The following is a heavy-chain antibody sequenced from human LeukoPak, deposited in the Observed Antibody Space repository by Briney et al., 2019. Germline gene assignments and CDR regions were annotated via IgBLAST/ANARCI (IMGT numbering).Heavy chain of an antibody. J-gene: IGHJ4*02. CDR2: ISGSGGRP. V-gene: IGHV3-23*01. CDR3: ARHPEPGYCSSTSCHESYFDY. CDR1: GFTFSSYA. D-gene: IGHD2-2*01. Sequence: GGSLRLSCAASGFTFSSYAMSWVRQAPGKGLEWVSAISGSGGRPYYADSVKGRFTISRDNSKNTLYLQMNSLRAEDTAVYYCARHPEPGYCSSTSCHESYFDYWGQGTLVTVSS.